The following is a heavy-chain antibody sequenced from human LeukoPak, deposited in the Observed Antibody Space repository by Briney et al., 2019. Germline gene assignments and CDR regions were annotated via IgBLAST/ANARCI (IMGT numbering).Heavy chain of an antibody. V-gene: IGHV3-33*01. J-gene: IGHJ4*02. CDR2: IWYDGSNK. CDR1: GFTFSNYG. D-gene: IGHD2-2*02. CDR3: ARIPGDY. Sequence: GGSLRLSCAASGFTFSNYGMHWVRQAPGKGLEWVALIWYDGSNKYYADSVKGRFTISRDNAKNSLYLQMNSLRAEDTAVYYCARIPGDYWGQGTLVTVSS.